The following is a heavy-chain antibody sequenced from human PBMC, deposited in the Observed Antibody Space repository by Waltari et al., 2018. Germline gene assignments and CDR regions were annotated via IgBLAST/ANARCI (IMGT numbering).Heavy chain of an antibody. CDR3: ARATYGDYEDYFDY. CDR1: GFTFSSYW. J-gene: IGHJ4*02. Sequence: EVQLVESGGGLVQPGGSLRLSCAASGFTFSSYWMRWVRQAPGKGLEWVANIKQDGREKNNGDSGKGRFTISIDNAKNSLYLQMNSLRAEDTAVYYCARATYGDYEDYFDYWGQGTLVTVSS. V-gene: IGHV3-7*01. D-gene: IGHD4-17*01. CDR2: IKQDGREK.